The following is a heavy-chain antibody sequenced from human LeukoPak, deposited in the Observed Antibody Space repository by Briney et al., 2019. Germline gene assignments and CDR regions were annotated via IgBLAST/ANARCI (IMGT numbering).Heavy chain of an antibody. D-gene: IGHD1-26*01. CDR2: ISGSGGST. Sequence: QPGGSLRLSCAASGFTFSSYAMSWVRQAPGKGLEWVSAISGSGGSTYYADSVKGRFTNSRDNSKNTLYLQMNSLRAEDTAVYYCAKVCCPVGAILTGRRGTFDIWGQGTMVTVSS. CDR1: GFTFSSYA. CDR3: AKVCCPVGAILTGRRGTFDI. J-gene: IGHJ3*02. V-gene: IGHV3-23*01.